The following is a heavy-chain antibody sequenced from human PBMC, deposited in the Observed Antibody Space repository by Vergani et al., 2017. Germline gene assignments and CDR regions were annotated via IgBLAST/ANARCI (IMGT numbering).Heavy chain of an antibody. Sequence: EVQLVQSGAEVKKPGESLKISCKGSGYSFTSYWIGWVRQMPGKGLEWMWFIYPGDSDTRYSPSFQGQVTISADKSISTAYLQWSSLKASDTAMYYCARQGGYCSSTSCYESYYYGMDVWSQGTTVTVSS. J-gene: IGHJ6*02. V-gene: IGHV5-51*01. D-gene: IGHD2-2*01. CDR2: IYPGDSDT. CDR3: ARQGGYCSSTSCYESYYYGMDV. CDR1: GYSFTSYW.